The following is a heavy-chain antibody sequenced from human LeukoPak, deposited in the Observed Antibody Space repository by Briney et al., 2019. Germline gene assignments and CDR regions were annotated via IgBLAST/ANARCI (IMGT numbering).Heavy chain of an antibody. V-gene: IGHV3-30*02. D-gene: IGHD5-12*01. CDR3: TKDLVATIRVDY. CDR2: IRYDGSNK. CDR1: GFTFSSYG. J-gene: IGHJ4*02. Sequence: GGSLRLSCAASGFTFSSYGMHWVRQAPGKGLEWVAFIRYDGSNKYYADSVKGRFTISRDNSKNTLYLQMNSLRAEDTAVYYRTKDLVATIRVDYWGQGTLVTVSS.